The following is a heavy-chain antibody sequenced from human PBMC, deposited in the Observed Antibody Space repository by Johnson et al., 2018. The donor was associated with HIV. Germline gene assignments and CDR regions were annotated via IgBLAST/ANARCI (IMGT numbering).Heavy chain of an antibody. V-gene: IGHV3-66*02. J-gene: IGHJ3*02. CDR2: IYSGGST. CDR3: AKPKTGIDAFDI. Sequence: VQLVESGGGVVQPGGSLRLSCAASGFTVNSNYMSWVRQAPGKGLEWVSVIYSGGSTYYADSVKGRFTISRDNSKNTLYLQMNRLRADDTAVYYCAKPKTGIDAFDIWGQGTMVTVSS. D-gene: IGHD3-10*01. CDR1: GFTVNSNY.